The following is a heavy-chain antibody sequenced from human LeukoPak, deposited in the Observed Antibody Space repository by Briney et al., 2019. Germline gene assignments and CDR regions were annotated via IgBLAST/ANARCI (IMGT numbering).Heavy chain of an antibody. CDR2: ISGSGGST. V-gene: IGHV3-23*01. J-gene: IGHJ4*02. CDR3: AKMEDSSGSNDY. D-gene: IGHD3-22*01. CDR1: GFTFSRYA. Sequence: GGSLRLSCAASGFTFSRYAMSWVRQAPGKGLEGVSAISGSGGSTYYADSVKGRFTISRDNSKNTLYLQMNRLRAEDTAVYYCAKMEDSSGSNDYWGQGTLVTVSS.